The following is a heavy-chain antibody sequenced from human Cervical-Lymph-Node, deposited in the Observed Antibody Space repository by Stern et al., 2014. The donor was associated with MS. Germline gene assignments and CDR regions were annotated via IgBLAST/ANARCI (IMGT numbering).Heavy chain of an antibody. V-gene: IGHV1-46*03. J-gene: IGHJ4*02. Sequence: QVQLVESGAEVKKPGPSVKVSCKASGYTFTTYYIHWVRQAPGQGLEWMGIINPSGGSTIYEQKFQGRVAMTRDTSTSTVYMELSSLRSEDTAVYYGARRGSYGDYVSDYLDYWGQGTLVTVSS. CDR3: ARRGSYGDYVSDYLDY. CDR1: GYTFTTYY. D-gene: IGHD4-17*01. CDR2: INPSGGST.